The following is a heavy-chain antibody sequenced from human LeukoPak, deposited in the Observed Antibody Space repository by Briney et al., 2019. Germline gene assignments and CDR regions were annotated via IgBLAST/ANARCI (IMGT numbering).Heavy chain of an antibody. J-gene: IGHJ4*02. CDR2: INHSGST. D-gene: IGHD5-12*01. Sequence: SETPSLTCAVYGGSFSGYYWSWIRQPPGKGLEWIGEINHSGSTNYNPSLKSRVTISVDTSKNQFSLKLSSVTAADTAVYYCASSVRVVDIVATIFDYWGQGTLVTVSS. CDR1: GGSFSGYY. CDR3: ASSVRVVDIVATIFDY. V-gene: IGHV4-34*01.